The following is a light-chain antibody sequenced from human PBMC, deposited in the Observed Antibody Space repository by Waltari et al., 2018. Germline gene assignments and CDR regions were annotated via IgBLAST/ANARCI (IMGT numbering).Light chain of an antibody. CDR2: EVT. CDR1: NSDVGNYNL. V-gene: IGLV2-23*02. J-gene: IGLJ3*02. Sequence: QSALTQPASVSGSPGQSITISCTGINSDVGNYNLVSWYQHHPGKAPKVMIYEVTTRPSGVSNRFSGAKSGNTASLTISGLQAEDEADYYCCSYAGSTTSVMFGGGTKLTVL. CDR3: CSYAGSTTSVM.